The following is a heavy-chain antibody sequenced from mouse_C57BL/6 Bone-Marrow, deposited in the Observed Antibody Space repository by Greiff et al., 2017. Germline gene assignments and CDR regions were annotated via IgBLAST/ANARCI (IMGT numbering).Heavy chain of an antibody. J-gene: IGHJ4*01. V-gene: IGHV1-19*01. D-gene: IGHD2-5*01. CDR1: GYTFTDYY. Sequence: EVQLQQSGPVLVKPGASVKMSCKASGYTFTDYYMNWVKQSHGKSLEWIGVINPYNGGTSYNQKFKGKATLTVDKSSSTAYMELNSLTSEDSAVYYCARGAYYSNYVDYAMDYWGQGTSVTVSS. CDR3: ARGAYYSNYVDYAMDY. CDR2: INPYNGGT.